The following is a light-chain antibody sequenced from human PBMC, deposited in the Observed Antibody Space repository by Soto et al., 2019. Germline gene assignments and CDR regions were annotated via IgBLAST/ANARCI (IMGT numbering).Light chain of an antibody. Sequence: EIVFTXSXXXXXVSXXXXAXVSCRSIQSVSSSYLAWYQQKPGQAPRLLIYGAFNRATGIPARFSGSGSGTDFTLTISSLQPDDVAIYYCQQYNNWPPWTFGQGTKVDIK. V-gene: IGKV3D-15*01. CDR1: QSVSSSY. CDR2: GAF. J-gene: IGKJ1*01. CDR3: QQYNNWPPWT.